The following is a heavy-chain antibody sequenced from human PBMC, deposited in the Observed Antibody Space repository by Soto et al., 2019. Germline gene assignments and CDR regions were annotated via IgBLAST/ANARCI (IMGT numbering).Heavy chain of an antibody. V-gene: IGHV3-23*01. Sequence: GESLKISCAASGFTFSSYAMSWVRQAPGKGLEWVSAISGSGGSTYYADSVKGRFTISRDNSKNTLYLQMNSLRAEDTAVYYCAKDRGKALPYKGDCSGGSCKRSYYYGMDVWGQGTTVTVSS. CDR2: ISGSGGST. J-gene: IGHJ6*02. CDR3: AKDRGKALPYKGDCSGGSCKRSYYYGMDV. D-gene: IGHD2-15*01. CDR1: GFTFSSYA.